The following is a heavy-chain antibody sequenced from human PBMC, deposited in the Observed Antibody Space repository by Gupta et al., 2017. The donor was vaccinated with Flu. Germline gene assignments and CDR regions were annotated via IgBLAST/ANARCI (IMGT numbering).Heavy chain of an antibody. Sequence: QVQLQESGPRLAKSSHTLSLTCTVSGASISSAGFYWSWIRQSPGKGLEWIGHIYYRGSTHYNPSLRSRIGISIDTSKNQFSLQLSSVTAADTAVYYCAAHSSGYRFFKYWGQGTLVPVSS. CDR3: AAHSSGYRFFKY. D-gene: IGHD3-22*01. V-gene: IGHV4-31*03. CDR1: GASISSAGFY. CDR2: IYYRGST. J-gene: IGHJ4*02.